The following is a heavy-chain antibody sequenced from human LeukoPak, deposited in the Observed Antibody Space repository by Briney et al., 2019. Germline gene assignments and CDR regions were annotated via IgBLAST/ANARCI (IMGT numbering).Heavy chain of an antibody. CDR1: GFTFRSYG. D-gene: IGHD6-19*01. CDR2: IWYDGSDK. Sequence: GGSLRLSCAASGFTFRSYGMHRVRQAPGKGLEWVAVIWYDGSDKYYADSVKGRFTISRDNSKNTLYLQMNSLRAEDTALYYCVRDPGIAVAGTLRGYYFDYWGQGTLVTVSS. J-gene: IGHJ4*02. V-gene: IGHV3-33*01. CDR3: VRDPGIAVAGTLRGYYFDY.